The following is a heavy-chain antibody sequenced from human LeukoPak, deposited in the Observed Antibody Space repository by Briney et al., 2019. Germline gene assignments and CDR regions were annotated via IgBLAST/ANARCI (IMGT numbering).Heavy chain of an antibody. D-gene: IGHD6-19*01. CDR1: GFTFDDYA. Sequence: GGSLRLSCAASGFTFDDYAMHLVRQAPGKGLEWVSGISWNSGSIGYADSVKGRFTISRDNAKNSLYLQMNSLRAEDTALYYCAKGAVAGYLFDYWGQGTLVTVSS. J-gene: IGHJ4*02. CDR3: AKGAVAGYLFDY. CDR2: ISWNSGSI. V-gene: IGHV3-9*01.